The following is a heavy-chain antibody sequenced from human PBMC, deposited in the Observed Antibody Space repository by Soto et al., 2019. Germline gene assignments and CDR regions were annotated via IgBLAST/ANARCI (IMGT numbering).Heavy chain of an antibody. Sequence: GASVKVSCKASGYTFTSYYMHWVRQAPGQGLEWMGIINPSGGSTSYAQKFQGRVTMTRDTSTSTVYMELSSLRSEDTAVYYCAIQTGYDFWSGYPDYYYYGMDVWGQGTTVTXSS. CDR2: INPSGGST. V-gene: IGHV1-46*01. D-gene: IGHD3-3*01. CDR1: GYTFTSYY. CDR3: AIQTGYDFWSGYPDYYYYGMDV. J-gene: IGHJ6*02.